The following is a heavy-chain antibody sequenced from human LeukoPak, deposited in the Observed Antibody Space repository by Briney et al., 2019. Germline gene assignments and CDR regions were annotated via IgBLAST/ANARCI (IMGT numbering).Heavy chain of an antibody. CDR3: ARAGSYYDFWSARGAFGI. D-gene: IGHD3-3*01. CDR1: GGSISSGDYY. CDR2: IYYSGST. Sequence: PSETLSLTCTVSGGSISSGDYYWRWLRQPPGKGLEWIGYIYYSGSTYYNPSLKSRVTISVDTSKNQFSLKLSSVTAADTAVYYCARAGSYYDFWSARGAFGIWGQGTMVTVSS. V-gene: IGHV4-30-4*08. J-gene: IGHJ3*02.